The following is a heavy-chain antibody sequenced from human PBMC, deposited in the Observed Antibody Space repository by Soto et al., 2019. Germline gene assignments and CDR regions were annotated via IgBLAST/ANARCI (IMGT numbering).Heavy chain of an antibody. J-gene: IGHJ4*02. CDR1: GGTFSSYS. CDR3: ARAQYSSSWEGRVNFDY. V-gene: IGHV1-69*06. Sequence: SVNVSFKASGGTFSSYSISWVRQAPGQGLEWMGGIIPIFGTANYAQKFQGRVTITADKSTSTAYMELSSLRSEDTAVYYCARAQYSSSWEGRVNFDYWGQGTLVTVSS. CDR2: IIPIFGTA. D-gene: IGHD6-13*01.